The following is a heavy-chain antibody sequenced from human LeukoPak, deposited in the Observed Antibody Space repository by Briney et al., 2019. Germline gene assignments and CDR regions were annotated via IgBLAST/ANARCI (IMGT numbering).Heavy chain of an antibody. V-gene: IGHV4-34*01. CDR1: GGSFSGYY. CDR3: ARAWRVAIAIRAFDI. D-gene: IGHD2-21*01. CDR2: INHSGST. J-gene: IGHJ3*02. Sequence: SETLSLTCAVYGGSFSGYYWSWIRQPPGKGLEWIGEINHSGSTNYNPSLKSRVTISVDTSKNQFSLKLSSVTAADTAVYYCARAWRVAIAIRAFDIWGQGTMVTVSS.